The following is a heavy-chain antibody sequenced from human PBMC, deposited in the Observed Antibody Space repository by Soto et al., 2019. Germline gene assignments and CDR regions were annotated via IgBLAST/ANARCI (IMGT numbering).Heavy chain of an antibody. Sequence: PSETLSLTCTVSGGSISSYYWSWIRQPAGKGLEWIGRIYTTRSPNYNPSLKSRVTMSVDTSKNQFSLKLNLSSVTAADTAVYYCARSPAYGDYANLDTWGQGTLVTVSS. CDR1: GGSISSYY. V-gene: IGHV4-4*07. J-gene: IGHJ5*02. CDR2: IYTTRSP. CDR3: ARSPAYGDYANLDT. D-gene: IGHD4-17*01.